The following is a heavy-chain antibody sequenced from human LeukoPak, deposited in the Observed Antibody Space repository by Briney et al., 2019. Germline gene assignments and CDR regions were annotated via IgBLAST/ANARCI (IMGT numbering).Heavy chain of an antibody. CDR2: IIPILGIA. Sequence: SVKVSCKASGGTFSSYAISWVRQAPGQGLEWMGRIIPILGIANYAQKFQGRVTITADKSTSTDYMELSSLRSEDTAVYYCAIPVGGAEYFQHWGQGTLVTVSS. J-gene: IGHJ1*01. V-gene: IGHV1-69*04. D-gene: IGHD1-26*01. CDR1: GGTFSSYA. CDR3: AIPVGGAEYFQH.